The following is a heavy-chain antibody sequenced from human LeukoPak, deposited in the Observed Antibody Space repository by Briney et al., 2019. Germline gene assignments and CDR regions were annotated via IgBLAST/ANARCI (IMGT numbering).Heavy chain of an antibody. CDR2: VNPNSGGT. V-gene: IGHV1-2*02. CDR1: GYTFIGYY. D-gene: IGHD3-22*01. J-gene: IGHJ4*02. CDR3: ARDQGYYDTSGKGY. Sequence: ASVKVSCKASGYTFIGYYVHWVRQAPGQGLEWMGWVNPNSGGTDYAQKFQGRITMTRETSISTAYMELNSLRSDDTAVYYCARDQGYYDTSGKGYWGQGTLVTVSS.